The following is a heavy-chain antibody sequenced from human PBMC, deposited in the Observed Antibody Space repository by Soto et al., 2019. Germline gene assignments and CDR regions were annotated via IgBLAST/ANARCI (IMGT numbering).Heavy chain of an antibody. Sequence: GASVKVSCKASGGTFSSYAISWVRQAPGQGLEWMGGIIPIFGTANYAQKFQGRVTITADKSTSTAYMELSSLRSEDTAVYYCARDPLGYYDSSGYYYAFDIWGQGTVVTVSS. J-gene: IGHJ3*02. CDR2: IIPIFGTA. D-gene: IGHD3-22*01. CDR3: ARDPLGYYDSSGYYYAFDI. V-gene: IGHV1-69*06. CDR1: GGTFSSYA.